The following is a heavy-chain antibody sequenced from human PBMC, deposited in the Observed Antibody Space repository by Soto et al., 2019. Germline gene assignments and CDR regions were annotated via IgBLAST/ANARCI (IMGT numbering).Heavy chain of an antibody. CDR1: GFKFRNYA. CDR3: AKDRRAGGNSAFYFDF. D-gene: IGHD3-16*01. CDR2: ISATGGGT. J-gene: IGHJ4*02. Sequence: PGGALRLSCAASGFKFRNYAMGWFRQAPWEGLEWVSLISATGGGTYYADSVKGRFTISRDNSHNTLYLQVHSLTAEDTAVYYCAKDRRAGGNSAFYFDFWGQGAQVTVSS. V-gene: IGHV3-23*01.